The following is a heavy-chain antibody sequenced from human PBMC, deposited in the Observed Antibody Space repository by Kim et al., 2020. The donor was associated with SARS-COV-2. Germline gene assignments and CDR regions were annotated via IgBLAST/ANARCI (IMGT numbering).Heavy chain of an antibody. CDR2: ISTSGSSI. V-gene: IGHV3-48*02. CDR3: ASRFDY. J-gene: IGHJ4*02. CDR1: GFTFSSYS. Sequence: GGSLRLSCAASGFTFSSYSMNWVRQASGKGLEWVAYISTSGSSIYYADSVKGRLTISRDNTKNSLYLQMNSLRDDDTAAYYCASRFDYWGRGTLVTVSS.